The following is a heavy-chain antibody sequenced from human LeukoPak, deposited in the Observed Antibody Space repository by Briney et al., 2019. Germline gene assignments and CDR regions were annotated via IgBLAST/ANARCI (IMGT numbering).Heavy chain of an antibody. CDR2: IYYSGST. Sequence: SETLSLTCTVSGGSISSSSYYWGWIRQPPGKGLEWIGSIYYSGSTYYNPSLKSRVTISVDTSKNQFSLKLSSVTAADTAVYYCATSYYYYDSSARYWGQGTLVTVSS. J-gene: IGHJ4*02. CDR3: ATSYYYYDSSARY. CDR1: GGSISSSSYY. D-gene: IGHD3-22*01. V-gene: IGHV4-39*01.